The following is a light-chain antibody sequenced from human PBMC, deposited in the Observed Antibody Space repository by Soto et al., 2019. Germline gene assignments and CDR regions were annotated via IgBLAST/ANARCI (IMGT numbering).Light chain of an antibody. CDR2: ATS. CDR3: QQYGSSPIT. J-gene: IGKJ5*01. V-gene: IGKV3-20*01. CDR1: QSVSSIY. Sequence: EMVSTQSPGTLSLSPGERATLSCRASQSVSSIYLAWYQQKPGQAPSLLIYATSSRATGIPDRFSGSGSGTDFSLTISRLEPEDFAVYYCQQYGSSPITFGQGTRLEI.